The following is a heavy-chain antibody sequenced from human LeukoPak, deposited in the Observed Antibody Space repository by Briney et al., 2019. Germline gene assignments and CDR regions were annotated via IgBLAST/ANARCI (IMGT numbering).Heavy chain of an antibody. CDR1: GGSISSYY. D-gene: IGHD5-12*01. J-gene: IGHJ3*02. V-gene: IGHV4-59*01. Sequence: PSETLSLTCTVSGGSISSYYWSWIRQPPGKGLEWIGYIYYSGSTNYNPSLKSRVTISVDTSKNQFSLKLSFVTAADTAAYYCARVGAEFGSGYDDAFDIWGQGTMVAVSS. CDR2: IYYSGST. CDR3: ARVGAEFGSGYDDAFDI.